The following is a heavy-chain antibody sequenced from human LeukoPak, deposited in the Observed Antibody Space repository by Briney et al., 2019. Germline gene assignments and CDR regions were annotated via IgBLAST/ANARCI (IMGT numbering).Heavy chain of an antibody. D-gene: IGHD2-21*01. Sequence: GASVKVSCKASGYTFTGYHMHWVRQAPVQGLEWMGWINPNSGGTNYAQKFQGGVTMTRDTSISTAYMELSRLRSDDTAVYYCAREVGGIADYWGQGTLVTVSS. J-gene: IGHJ4*02. CDR3: AREVGGIADY. CDR2: INPNSGGT. V-gene: IGHV1-2*02. CDR1: GYTFTGYH.